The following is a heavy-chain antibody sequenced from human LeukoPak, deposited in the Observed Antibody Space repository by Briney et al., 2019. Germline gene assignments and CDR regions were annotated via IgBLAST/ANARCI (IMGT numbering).Heavy chain of an antibody. V-gene: IGHV3-66*01. J-gene: IGHJ4*02. CDR1: GFTVSSNY. D-gene: IGHD6-13*01. CDR2: IYSGGST. Sequence: GGSLRLSCAASGFTVSSNYMSWVRQAPGKGLEWVSVIYSGGSTYYADSVKGRFTISRDNSKNTLYLQMNSLRAEDTAVYYCAKDLGGSSWYYWGQGTLVTVSS. CDR3: AKDLGGSSWYY.